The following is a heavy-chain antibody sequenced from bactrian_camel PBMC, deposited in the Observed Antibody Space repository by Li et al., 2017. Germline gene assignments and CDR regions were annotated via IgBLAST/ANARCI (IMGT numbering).Heavy chain of an antibody. CDR2: ILHDGRS. CDR3: AARTDLCGWTLRDYNYGF. CDR1: GYIHSSYC. Sequence: HVQLVESGGGSVQTGGSLRLSCAASGYIHSSYCMAWFRQAPGREREGIAAILHDGRSTYADSVKGRFAVSKDNAKITLYLQMDNLKPEDTGTYYCAARTDLCGWTLRDYNYGFWGQGTQVTVS. D-gene: IGHD1*01. J-gene: IGHJ4*01. V-gene: IGHV3S53*01.